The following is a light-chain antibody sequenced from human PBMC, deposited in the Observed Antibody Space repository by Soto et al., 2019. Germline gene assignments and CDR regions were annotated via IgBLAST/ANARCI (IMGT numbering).Light chain of an antibody. J-gene: IGLJ1*01. CDR2: DVS. Sequence: QSALTQPGSVAGAPGQSITISCTGTSSDVGGYNYVSWYQQPPGKAPKLMIYDVSNRPSGVSNRFSGSKSGNTASLTISGLQAEDEADYYCSSYTSSRTRVFGTGTKVTVL. V-gene: IGLV2-14*01. CDR3: SSYTSSRTRV. CDR1: SSDVGGYNY.